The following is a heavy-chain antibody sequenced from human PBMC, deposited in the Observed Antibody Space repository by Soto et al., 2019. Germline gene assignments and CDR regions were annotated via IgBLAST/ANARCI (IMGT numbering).Heavy chain of an antibody. Sequence: PSETLSLTCTVSGGSISSGGYYWSWIRQHPGKGLEWIGYIYCSGSTYYNPSLKSRVTISVDTSKNQFSLKLSSVTAADTAVYYCARDVRFEDSSGRRFFDYWGQGTLVTVSS. CDR2: IYCSGST. CDR3: ARDVRFEDSSGRRFFDY. CDR1: GGSISSGGYY. J-gene: IGHJ4*02. D-gene: IGHD3-22*01. V-gene: IGHV4-31*03.